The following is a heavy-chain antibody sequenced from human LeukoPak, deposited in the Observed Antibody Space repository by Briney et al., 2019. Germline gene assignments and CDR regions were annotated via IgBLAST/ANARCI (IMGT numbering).Heavy chain of an antibody. CDR1: GYTFTSYG. CDR3: ARVRIVVVPAATRDFDH. J-gene: IGHJ4*02. V-gene: IGHV1-18*01. Sequence: ASVKVSCKASGYTFTSYGISWVRQAPGQGLEWMGWISAYNGNTNYAQKLQGRVTMTTDTSTSTAYMELRSLRSDDTAVYYCARVRIVVVPAATRDFDHWGQGTLVTVSS. CDR2: ISAYNGNT. D-gene: IGHD2-2*01.